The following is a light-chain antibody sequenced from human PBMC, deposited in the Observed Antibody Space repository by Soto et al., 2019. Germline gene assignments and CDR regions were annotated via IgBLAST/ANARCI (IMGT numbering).Light chain of an antibody. CDR2: GVS. V-gene: IGKV3-15*01. CDR1: QSVAGN. CDR3: QQRSNWPPVT. Sequence: EIVMTQSPATLSVSPGETATLSCRASQSVAGNLAWYQQKPGQPPRLLIYGVSTRATGVPARFSGSGSETDFSLTISSLEPEDFGVYYCQQRSNWPPVTFGGGTKVEIK. J-gene: IGKJ4*01.